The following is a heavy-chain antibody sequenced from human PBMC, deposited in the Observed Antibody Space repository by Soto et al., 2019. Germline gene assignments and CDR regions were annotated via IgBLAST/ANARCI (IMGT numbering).Heavy chain of an antibody. D-gene: IGHD2-8*01. CDR1: GFTFRDYS. V-gene: IGHV3-21*06. Sequence: EGQLVESGGGLVKTGGSLRLSCAASGFTFRDYSLNWVRQAPGKGLEWVSSITSKSTYIYYADSVKGRFTIYRDNAKSSLYLQMDSLRADDTAVYFCARSGVAALDSWGQGTLVTVSS. J-gene: IGHJ5*01. CDR3: ARSGVAALDS. CDR2: ITSKSTYI.